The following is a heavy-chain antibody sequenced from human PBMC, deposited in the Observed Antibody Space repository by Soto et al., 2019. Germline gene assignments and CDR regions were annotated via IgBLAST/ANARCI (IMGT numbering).Heavy chain of an antibody. D-gene: IGHD3-22*01. CDR2: ISSSDSI. CDR3: ARDLGYYDSSGYFDY. Sequence: KAWWSLRLSCSASVFTFSDYYMSWVRQAPGKGLEWVSYISSSDSIYYADSVKGRFTISRDNAKNSLYLQMNSLRAEDTAVYYCARDLGYYDSSGYFDYWGQGTLVTVSS. J-gene: IGHJ4*02. CDR1: VFTFSDYY. V-gene: IGHV3-11*01.